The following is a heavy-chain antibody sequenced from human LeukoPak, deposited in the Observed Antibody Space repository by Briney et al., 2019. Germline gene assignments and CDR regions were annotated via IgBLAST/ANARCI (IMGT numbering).Heavy chain of an antibody. D-gene: IGHD6-13*01. CDR2: ISYDGSNK. CDR3: AKGAYSSSMDV. V-gene: IGHV3-30*18. J-gene: IGHJ6*02. CDR1: GFTFSSYG. Sequence: GRSLRLSCAASGFTFSSYGMHWVRQAPGKGLEWVAVISYDGSNKHYADSVKGRFTISRDNSKNTLYLQMNSLRAEDTAVYYCAKGAYSSSMDVWGQGTTVTVSS.